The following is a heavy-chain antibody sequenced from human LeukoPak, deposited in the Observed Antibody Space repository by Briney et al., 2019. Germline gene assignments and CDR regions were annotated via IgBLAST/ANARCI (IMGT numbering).Heavy chain of an antibody. D-gene: IGHD2-2*01. V-gene: IGHV5-51*01. CDR1: GYSFNTYW. CDR2: IYPGDSDT. Sequence: PGESRKISCRGSGYSFNTYWIGWVRQMRGKGLEWMGIIYPGDSDTRYSPSFQGQVTMSADKSINTAYLQWSSLKASDTAMYYCARRQGCSSTSCPPDYWGQGTLVTVSS. CDR3: ARRQGCSSTSCPPDY. J-gene: IGHJ4*02.